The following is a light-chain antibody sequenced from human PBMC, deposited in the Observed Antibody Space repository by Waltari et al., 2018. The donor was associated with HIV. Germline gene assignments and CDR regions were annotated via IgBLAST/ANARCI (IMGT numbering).Light chain of an antibody. Sequence: DIQMTQSPPTLSSSVGDRVTITCRASQSIDTWLAWYQQKAGRAPKLLIYKASSLESGVPSRFSGSGSVTEFTLTISSRQPDDFATYYCQQYKTSSPWTFGQGTKVDI. J-gene: IGKJ1*01. CDR3: QQYKTSSPWT. CDR2: KAS. V-gene: IGKV1-5*03. CDR1: QSIDTW.